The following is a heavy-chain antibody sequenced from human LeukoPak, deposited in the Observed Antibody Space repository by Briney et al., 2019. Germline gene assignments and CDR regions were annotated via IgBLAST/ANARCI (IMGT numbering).Heavy chain of an antibody. V-gene: IGHV3-23*01. D-gene: IGHD3-22*01. CDR1: GFTFSSYA. J-gene: IGHJ3*02. Sequence: PGGSLRLSCAASGFTFSSYAMSWVRQAPGKGLEWVSAISGSGGSTYYADSVKGRFTISRDNAKNSLYLQMNSLRAEDTAVYYCARDSRYYDSSGYPLDAFDIWGQGTMVTVSS. CDR2: ISGSGGST. CDR3: ARDSRYYDSSGYPLDAFDI.